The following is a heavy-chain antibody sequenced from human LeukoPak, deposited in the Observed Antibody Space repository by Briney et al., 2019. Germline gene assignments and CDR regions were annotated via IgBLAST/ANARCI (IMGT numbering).Heavy chain of an antibody. V-gene: IGHV3-21*01. Sequence: GGSLRLSCAASGFTVSSNYMNWVRQAPGKGLEWVSSISSSSSYIYYADSVKGRFTISRDNAKNSLYLQMNSLRAEDTAVYYCARGGQWEPLRFDIWGQGTMVTVSS. CDR3: ARGGQWEPLRFDI. D-gene: IGHD1-26*01. CDR2: ISSSSSYI. CDR1: GFTVSSNY. J-gene: IGHJ3*02.